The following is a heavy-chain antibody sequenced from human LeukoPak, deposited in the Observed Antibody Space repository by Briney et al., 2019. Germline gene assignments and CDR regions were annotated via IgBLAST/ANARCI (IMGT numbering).Heavy chain of an antibody. Sequence: SETLSLTCTVSGGSISSYYWSWIRQPAGKGLEWIGRIYTSGSTNYNPSLKSRVTMSVDTSKNQFSLKLSSVTAADTAVYYCARDGNDFWSGFRHYYYYMDVWGKGTTVTVSS. V-gene: IGHV4-4*07. CDR1: GGSISSYY. D-gene: IGHD3-3*01. CDR3: ARDGNDFWSGFRHYYYYMDV. CDR2: IYTSGST. J-gene: IGHJ6*03.